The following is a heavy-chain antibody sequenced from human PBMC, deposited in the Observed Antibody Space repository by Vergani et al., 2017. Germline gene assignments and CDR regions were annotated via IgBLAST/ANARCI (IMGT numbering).Heavy chain of an antibody. CDR3: AKALFGGVIVNSFDY. CDR1: GFTFSSYA. Sequence: EVQLLESRGGLVQPGGSLRLSCAASGFTFSSYAMSWVRQAPGKGLEWVLAISGSGGSTYYADSVKGRFTLSRDNSKNTLYLQMNSLRAEDTAVYYCAKALFGGVIVNSFDYWGQGTLVTVSS. V-gene: IGHV3-23*01. CDR2: ISGSGGST. J-gene: IGHJ4*02. D-gene: IGHD3-16*02.